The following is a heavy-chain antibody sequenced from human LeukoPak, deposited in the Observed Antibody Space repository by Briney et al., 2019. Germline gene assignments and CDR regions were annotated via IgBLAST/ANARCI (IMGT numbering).Heavy chain of an antibody. Sequence: GSLRLSCAASGFTFTTFTMNWVRQAPGKGLEWVSAINRGGGGTYYADFVKGRFTISRDNSENTLCLQMNSLRAEDTATYYCAKGTERYREVSSFDSWGQGTQVTVSS. CDR2: INRGGGGT. J-gene: IGHJ4*02. CDR3: AKGTERYREVSSFDS. CDR1: GFTFTTFT. V-gene: IGHV3-23*01. D-gene: IGHD3-10*01.